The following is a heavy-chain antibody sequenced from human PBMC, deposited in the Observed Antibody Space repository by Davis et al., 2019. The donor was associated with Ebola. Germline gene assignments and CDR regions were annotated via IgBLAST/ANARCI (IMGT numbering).Heavy chain of an antibody. Sequence: GESLKISCAASGFTFSSYWMTWVRQAPGKGLEWLANIKQDGSEEYYEDSVKGRFTISRDNTKNSLYLQMNSLRAEDTAVYYCARDYYGSVNLWGQGTLVTVSS. CDR2: IKQDGSEE. CDR1: GFTFSSYW. D-gene: IGHD3-10*01. V-gene: IGHV3-7*03. CDR3: ARDYYGSVNL. J-gene: IGHJ4*02.